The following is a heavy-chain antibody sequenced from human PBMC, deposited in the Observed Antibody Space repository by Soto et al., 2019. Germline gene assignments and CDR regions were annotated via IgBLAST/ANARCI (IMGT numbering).Heavy chain of an antibody. D-gene: IGHD2-15*01. CDR2: ISYDGSNK. CDR1: GFTFSSYA. J-gene: IGHJ6*02. V-gene: IGHV3-30-3*01. Sequence: QVQLVESGGGVVQPGRSLRLSCAASGFTFSSYAMHWVRQAPGKGLEWVAVISYDGSNKYYADSVKGRFTISRDNSKNTLYLQMNSLRAEDTAVYYCARDRGYCSGGSCYLEDHGMDVWGQGTTVTVSS. CDR3: ARDRGYCSGGSCYLEDHGMDV.